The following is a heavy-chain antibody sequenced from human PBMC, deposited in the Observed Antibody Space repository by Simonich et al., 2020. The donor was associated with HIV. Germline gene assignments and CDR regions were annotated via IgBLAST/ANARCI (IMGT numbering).Heavy chain of an antibody. CDR1: GGSFSGYY. V-gene: IGHV4-34*01. CDR3: ARRHPTTVTTPYFDY. Sequence: QVQLQQWGAGLLKPSETLSLTCAVYGGSFSGYYWCWIRQPPGKGLEGIGEINHSGSTNYNPSLKSRVTISVDTSKNQFSLKLSSVTAADTAVYYCARRHPTTVTTPYFDYWGQGTLVTVSS. D-gene: IGHD4-17*01. CDR2: INHSGST. J-gene: IGHJ4*02.